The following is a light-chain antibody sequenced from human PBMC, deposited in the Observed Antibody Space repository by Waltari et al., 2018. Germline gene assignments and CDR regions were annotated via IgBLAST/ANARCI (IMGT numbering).Light chain of an antibody. CDR3: SSYTSSSTPV. V-gene: IGLV2-14*01. Sequence: QSALTQPASVAGSPGQSITISCTGPSTDVGGYNYVPWYQQHPGKAPKLMINEVSNRPSGVSNRFSGSKSGNTASLTISGLQAEDEADYYCSSYTSSSTPVFGGGTKLTVL. CDR1: STDVGGYNY. J-gene: IGLJ2*01. CDR2: EVS.